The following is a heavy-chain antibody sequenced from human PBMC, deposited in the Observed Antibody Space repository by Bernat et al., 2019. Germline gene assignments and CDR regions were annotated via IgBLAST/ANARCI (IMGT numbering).Heavy chain of an antibody. Sequence: EVQLVESGGGLVKPGGSLRLSCAASGFTFSNAWMNWVRQAPGKGLEWVSAISGSGGSTYYADSVKGRFTISRDNSKNTLYLQMNSLRAEDTAVYYCANSGSSWYYYYGMDVWGQGTTVTVSS. V-gene: IGHV3-23*04. CDR1: GFTFSNAW. CDR3: ANSGSSWYYYYGMDV. J-gene: IGHJ6*02. D-gene: IGHD6-13*01. CDR2: ISGSGGST.